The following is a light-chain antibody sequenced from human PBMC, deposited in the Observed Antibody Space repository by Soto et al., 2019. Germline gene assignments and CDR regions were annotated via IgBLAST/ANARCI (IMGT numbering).Light chain of an antibody. CDR3: QQYVSSPPT. CDR2: DAS. V-gene: IGKV3-20*01. J-gene: IGKJ1*01. Sequence: EIVLTQSPGTLSLSPGERATLSCRASQSISSSYLAWYQQKPGQAPRLLIYDASSRATGIPDRFSGSGSGTDFTLTISRLEPEDFAVYYCQQYVSSPPTFGQGTEVAIK. CDR1: QSISSSY.